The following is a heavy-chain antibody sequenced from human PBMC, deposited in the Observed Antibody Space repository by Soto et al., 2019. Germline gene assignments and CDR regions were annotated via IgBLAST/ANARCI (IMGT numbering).Heavy chain of an antibody. CDR2: INAGNGNT. V-gene: IGHV1-3*01. D-gene: IGHD3-22*01. J-gene: IGHJ4*02. CDR3: ASDLSSGTTTGY. CDR1: GYTFTSYA. Sequence: ASVKVSCKASGYTFTSYAMHWVRQAPGQRLEWMGWINAGNGNTKYSQKFQGRVTITRDTSASTAYMELSSLRSEDTAVYYCASDLSSGTTTGYWGQGTLVTVSS.